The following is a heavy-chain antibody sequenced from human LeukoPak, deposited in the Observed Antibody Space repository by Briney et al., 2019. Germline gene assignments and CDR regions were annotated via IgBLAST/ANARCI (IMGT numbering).Heavy chain of an antibody. CDR2: IYYSGST. V-gene: IGHV4-59*01. CDR1: GGSISSYY. Sequence: SETLSLTCTVSGGSISSYYWSWIRQPPGKGLEWIGYIYYSGSTNYNPSLKSRVTLSVDTSKNQFSLKLSSVTAADPAVYYCASAEYSSGWYLSGLPDWGQGTLVTVSS. J-gene: IGHJ4*02. CDR3: ASAEYSSGWYLSGLPD. D-gene: IGHD6-19*01.